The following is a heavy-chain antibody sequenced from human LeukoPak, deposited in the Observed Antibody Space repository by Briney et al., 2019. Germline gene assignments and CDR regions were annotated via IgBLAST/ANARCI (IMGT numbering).Heavy chain of an antibody. J-gene: IGHJ4*02. CDR1: GFSFDDYA. CDR2: ISGDGGST. V-gene: IGHV3-43*02. CDR3: AKDAGEWEPAD. Sequence: PGGALRLSCAASGFSFDDYAMHWVRRTPGKGLEWVSLISGDGGSTYYADSVKGRFTISRDNSKDSLYLQMNSLRTEDTALYYCAKDAGEWEPADWGQGTLVTVSS. D-gene: IGHD1-26*01.